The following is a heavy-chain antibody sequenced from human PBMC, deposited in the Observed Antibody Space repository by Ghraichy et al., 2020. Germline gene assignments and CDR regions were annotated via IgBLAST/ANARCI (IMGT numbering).Heavy chain of an antibody. Sequence: GGPLRLSCAASGFTFSSYAMSLVRQAPGKGLEWVSAISGSGGSTYYADSVKGRFTISREHSKTTLYLQMNSLRAEDTAVYYCANEGTHYYGSGSYEDYWGQGTLVTVSS. CDR2: ISGSGGST. V-gene: IGHV3-23*01. CDR1: GFTFSSYA. D-gene: IGHD3-10*01. J-gene: IGHJ4*02. CDR3: ANEGTHYYGSGSYEDY.